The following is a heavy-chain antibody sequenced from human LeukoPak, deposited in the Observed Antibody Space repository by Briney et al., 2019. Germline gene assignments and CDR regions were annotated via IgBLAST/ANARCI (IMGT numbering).Heavy chain of an antibody. Sequence: GASVKVSCKASGGTFSSYAISWVRQAPGQGLEWMGRIIPIFGTANYAQKFQGRVTITTDESTSTAYMELSSLRSEDTAVYYCARGPPRTYSSSAPIYWGQGTLVTVSS. J-gene: IGHJ4*02. CDR1: GGTFSSYA. CDR3: ARGPPRTYSSSAPIY. V-gene: IGHV1-69*05. D-gene: IGHD6-13*01. CDR2: IIPIFGTA.